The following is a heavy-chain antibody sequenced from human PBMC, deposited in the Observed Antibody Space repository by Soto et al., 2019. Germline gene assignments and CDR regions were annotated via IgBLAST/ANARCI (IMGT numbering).Heavy chain of an antibody. CDR2: ISYDGSET. CDR1: GFTFSTYA. D-gene: IGHD3-22*01. CDR3: ARPVVAFYYYGMDV. V-gene: IGHV3-30-3*01. Sequence: GGSLRLSCVASGFTFSTYAMEWVRQAPGKGLDWVALISYDGSETYYADSVQGRFTISRDNSKNTLSLQMDSLRPEDTAVYFCARPVVAFYYYGMDVWGQGTTVTVSS. J-gene: IGHJ6*02.